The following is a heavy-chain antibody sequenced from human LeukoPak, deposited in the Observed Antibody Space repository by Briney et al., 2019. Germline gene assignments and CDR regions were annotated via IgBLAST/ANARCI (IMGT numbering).Heavy chain of an antibody. Sequence: ASVKVSCKASGYTFTGYYMHWVRQAPGQGLEWMGWINPNSGGTNYAQKFQGRVTMTRDTSISTVYMELSSLRSEDTAVYYCAIVGARLPFDYWGQGTLVTVSS. J-gene: IGHJ4*02. CDR1: GYTFTGYY. D-gene: IGHD1-26*01. CDR2: INPNSGGT. V-gene: IGHV1-2*02. CDR3: AIVGARLPFDY.